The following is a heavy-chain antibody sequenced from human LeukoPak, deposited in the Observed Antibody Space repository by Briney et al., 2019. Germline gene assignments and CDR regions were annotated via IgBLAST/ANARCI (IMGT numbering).Heavy chain of an antibody. CDR2: IYSGGST. D-gene: IGHD6-19*01. CDR3: ARRGNSGWYGLDY. Sequence: GGSLRLSCAASGFSVSDYYMNWVRQAPGKGLEWVSVIYSGGSTRYADSVKGRFSISRDNSKNTLYLQLNSLRAEDTAVYYCARRGNSGWYGLDYWGQGTLVTVSS. V-gene: IGHV3-53*01. J-gene: IGHJ4*02. CDR1: GFSVSDYY.